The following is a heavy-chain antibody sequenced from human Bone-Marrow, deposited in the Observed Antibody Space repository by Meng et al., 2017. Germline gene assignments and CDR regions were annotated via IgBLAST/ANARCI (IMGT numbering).Heavy chain of an antibody. D-gene: IGHD6-19*01. V-gene: IGHV4-4*07. CDR1: GCSISGSY. Sequence: VKRQDGGPGMGQPSGPLSRACTFVGCSISGSYWSWVRQPAGKGLEWIGRIYNSGSTNYNPSLKSRVTMSVDTSKNQFSLKLSSVTAADTAVYYCARAGGVAVAGIFLGFDPWGQGTLVTVSS. CDR3: ARAGGVAVAGIFLGFDP. J-gene: IGHJ5*02. CDR2: IYNSGST.